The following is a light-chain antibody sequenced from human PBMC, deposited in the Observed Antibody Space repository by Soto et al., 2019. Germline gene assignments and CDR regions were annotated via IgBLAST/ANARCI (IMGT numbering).Light chain of an antibody. Sequence: QAVLTQPPSVSGAPGQRVTFSCTGSSSNIGAGYDVHWYQQLPGAAPKLLIYGNNNRPSGVPDRFSGSKSGTSASLAITGLQAEDEAHYYCQSYDNTLGGHVTFGGGTKLTVL. J-gene: IGLJ2*01. CDR3: QSYDNTLGGHVT. V-gene: IGLV1-40*01. CDR1: SSNIGAGYD. CDR2: GNN.